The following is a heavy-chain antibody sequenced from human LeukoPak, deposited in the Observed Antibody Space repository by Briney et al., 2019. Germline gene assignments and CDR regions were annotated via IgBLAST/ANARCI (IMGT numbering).Heavy chain of an antibody. D-gene: IGHD2-2*01. J-gene: IGHJ4*02. CDR2: ISSSSTI. V-gene: IGHV3-48*04. Sequence: PGGSLRLSCAASGFTFSSYSMNWVRQAPGKGLEWVSYISSSSTIYYADSVKGRFTISRDNAKNSLYLQMNSLRAEDTAVYYCAKDSMYCSSTSCYYFDYWGQGTLVTVSS. CDR1: GFTFSSYS. CDR3: AKDSMYCSSTSCYYFDY.